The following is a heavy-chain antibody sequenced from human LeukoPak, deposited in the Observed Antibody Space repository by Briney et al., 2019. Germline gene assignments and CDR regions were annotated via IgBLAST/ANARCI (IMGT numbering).Heavy chain of an antibody. CDR2: LNSDGSNT. CDR3: VRGAPPCGGGCYPD. V-gene: IGHV3-74*03. CDR1: GFTFSSHW. D-gene: IGHD2-21*02. Sequence: GGSLRLSCAASGFTFSSHWMHWVRQAPGKGLVWVSGLNSDGSNTQYADSVKGRYTISRDNAKNTLYLQMNSLRAGDTALYYCVRGAPPCGGGCYPDWGQGTLVTVSS. J-gene: IGHJ4*02.